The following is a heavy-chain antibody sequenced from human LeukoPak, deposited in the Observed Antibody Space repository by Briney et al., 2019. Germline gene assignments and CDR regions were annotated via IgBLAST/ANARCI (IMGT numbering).Heavy chain of an antibody. CDR3: ARDGGHYCSSTSCRDDAFDI. CDR1: GFTFDDYG. Sequence: GGSLRLSRAASGFTFDDYGMSWVRQVPGKGLEWVSGVNWNGGSTGYADSVKGRITISRDNAKNSLYLQMNSLRAEDTALYYCARDGGHYCSSTSCRDDAFDIWGQGTMVTVSS. V-gene: IGHV3-20*04. CDR2: VNWNGGST. J-gene: IGHJ3*02. D-gene: IGHD2-2*01.